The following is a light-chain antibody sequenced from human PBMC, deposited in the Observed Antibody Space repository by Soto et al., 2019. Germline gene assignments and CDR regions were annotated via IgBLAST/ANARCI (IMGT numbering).Light chain of an antibody. CDR3: CSYAGPSTI. Sequence: QSVLTQPASVSGSPGQSIIISCNGTSSDVGSYNFVSWFQQHPGKVPKLIIYEGTERPSGVCNRFSASKSGNTASLTISGLQPEDEADYYCCSYAGPSTIFGGGTKLTVL. CDR2: EGT. CDR1: SSDVGSYNF. V-gene: IGLV2-23*01. J-gene: IGLJ2*01.